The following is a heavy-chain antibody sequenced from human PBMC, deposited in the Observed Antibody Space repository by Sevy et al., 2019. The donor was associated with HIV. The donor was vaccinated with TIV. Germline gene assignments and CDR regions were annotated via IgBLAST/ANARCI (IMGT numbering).Heavy chain of an antibody. CDR1: GFSFSTYW. V-gene: IGHV3-7*01. CDR2: IKQDESEK. J-gene: IGHJ4*02. D-gene: IGHD3-22*01. Sequence: GALRLSCAASGFSFSTYWMHWVRQAPGKGLEWVANIKQDESEKYYVASVKGRFTISRDNAKNSVYLEMNSLRPEDTAIYYCAKGNSGSFDYWGQGTLVTVSS. CDR3: AKGNSGSFDY.